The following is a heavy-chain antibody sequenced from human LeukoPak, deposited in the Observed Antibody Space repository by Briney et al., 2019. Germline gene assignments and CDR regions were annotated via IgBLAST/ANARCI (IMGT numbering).Heavy chain of an antibody. CDR1: GASISSHY. V-gene: IGHV4-39*01. D-gene: IGHD3-16*01. Sequence: PSEALSLTCSVSGASISSHYWSWIRQPPGKGREWIGSIYYSGSTYYNPSLKSRVTISVDTSKSQFSLKLSSVTAADTAVYYCARHEGGVTGPRVDYFDYWGQGTLVTVSS. J-gene: IGHJ4*02. CDR3: ARHEGGVTGPRVDYFDY. CDR2: IYYSGST.